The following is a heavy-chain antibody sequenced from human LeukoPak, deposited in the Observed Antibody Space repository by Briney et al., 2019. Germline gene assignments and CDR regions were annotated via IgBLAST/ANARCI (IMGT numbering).Heavy chain of an antibody. D-gene: IGHD3-3*01. J-gene: IGHJ5*02. CDR2: ITGSDGSS. CDR3: AKDLRDFWSGFWFDP. Sequence: PGTSLRLSCVASGFTFTNYAMSWVRQAPGKGLEWVSAITGSDGSSYYADSVKGRFTISRDNSKNTLYLQMNSLRAEDTAVYYCAKDLRDFWSGFWFDPWGQGTLVTVSS. CDR1: GFTFTNYA. V-gene: IGHV3-23*01.